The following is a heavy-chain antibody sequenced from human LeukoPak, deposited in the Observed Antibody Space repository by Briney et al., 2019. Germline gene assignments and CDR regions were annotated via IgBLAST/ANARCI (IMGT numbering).Heavy chain of an antibody. CDR1: GFTFDDYA. CDR2: ISWNSGSI. J-gene: IGHJ4*02. Sequence: GGSLRLSCAASGFTFDDYAMHWVRKAPGKGLEWVSGISWNSGSIGYADSVKGRLTISRDNAKNSLYLQMNSLRAEDTALYYCAKSQFQYGENVDYWGQGTLVTVSS. D-gene: IGHD7-27*01. CDR3: AKSQFQYGENVDY. V-gene: IGHV3-9*01.